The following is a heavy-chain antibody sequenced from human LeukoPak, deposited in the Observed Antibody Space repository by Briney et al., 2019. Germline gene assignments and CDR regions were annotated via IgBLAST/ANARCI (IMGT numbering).Heavy chain of an antibody. CDR3: TRDSWNPDY. J-gene: IGHJ4*02. CDR1: GGSFSGYY. V-gene: IGHV4-34*01. Sequence: SETLSLTCAVYGGSFSGYYWSWIRQPPGKGLEWIGSIYHSGSTYHNPPLKSRLIISVDTSKNQFSLKLSSVTAADTAVYYCTRDSWNPDYWGQGTLVTVSS. CDR2: IYHSGST. D-gene: IGHD1-20*01.